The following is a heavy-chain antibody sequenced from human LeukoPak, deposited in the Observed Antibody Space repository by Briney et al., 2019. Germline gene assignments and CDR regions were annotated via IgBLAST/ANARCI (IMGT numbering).Heavy chain of an antibody. CDR3: AKWGDYDILTGYYVSDF. J-gene: IGHJ4*02. V-gene: IGHV3-7*01. D-gene: IGHD3-9*01. CDR1: GFTFSSSW. CDR2: ISPDGSET. Sequence: PGGSLRLSCAASGFTFSSSWMSWVRQAPGKGLEWVANISPDGSETNYVDSVKGRFTISRDNAKNPLYLQMNSLRAEDTAVYYCAKWGDYDILTGYYVSDFWGQGTLVTVSS.